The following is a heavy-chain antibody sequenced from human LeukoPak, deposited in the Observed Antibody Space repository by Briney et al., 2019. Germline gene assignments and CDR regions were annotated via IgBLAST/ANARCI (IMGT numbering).Heavy chain of an antibody. CDR1: GGSISSYY. D-gene: IGHD3-22*01. CDR2: IYYSGST. Sequence: SETLSLTCTVSGGSISSYYWSWIRQPPGKGLEWIGYIYYSGSTNYNPSLKSRVTISVDTSKNQFSLKLSSVTAADTAVYYCAGEPKGGSYDSSGYYDFDYWGQGTLVTVSS. V-gene: IGHV4-59*12. J-gene: IGHJ4*02. CDR3: AGEPKGGSYDSSGYYDFDY.